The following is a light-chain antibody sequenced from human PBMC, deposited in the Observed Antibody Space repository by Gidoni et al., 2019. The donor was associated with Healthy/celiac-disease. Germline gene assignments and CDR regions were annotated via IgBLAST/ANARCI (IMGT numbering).Light chain of an antibody. CDR3: QQYNSRPGT. CDR2: GAS. V-gene: IGKV3-15*01. J-gene: IGKJ1*01. Sequence: EIVMTQPPATLSVSPGERATLSCRDSQSVSSNLAWYQQKPGQAPRLLIYGASTRATGIPARFSGSGSGTEFTLTISSLQSEDFAVYYCQQYNSRPGTFGQGTKVEIK. CDR1: QSVSSN.